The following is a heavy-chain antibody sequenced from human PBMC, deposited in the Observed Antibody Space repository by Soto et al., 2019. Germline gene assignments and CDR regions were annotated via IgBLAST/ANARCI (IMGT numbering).Heavy chain of an antibody. CDR1: GGSISSGDYY. D-gene: IGHD3-9*01. CDR3: ARVHGALRYFDWLPLDAFDI. CDR2: IYYSGST. V-gene: IGHV4-30-4*01. Sequence: PSETLSLTCTVSGGSISSGDYYWSWIRQPPGKGLEWIGYIYYSGSTYYNPYLKSRVTISVDTSKNQFSLKLSSVTAADTAVYYCARVHGALRYFDWLPLDAFDIWGQGTMVTVSS. J-gene: IGHJ3*02.